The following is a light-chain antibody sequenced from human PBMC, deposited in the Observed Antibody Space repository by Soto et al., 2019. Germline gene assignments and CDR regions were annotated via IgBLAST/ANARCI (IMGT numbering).Light chain of an antibody. CDR2: GAS. J-gene: IGKJ5*01. CDR3: QQYGSSPLIR. V-gene: IGKV3-20*01. Sequence: VLTQSPGTLCLSPGQSATLSCRASQTVSITYLTWYQQKPGQAPRLLIFGASKRATGIPDRFSGGGSGRDFTLTISGLEPEDFAVYYCQQYGSSPLIRFGQGTRLEI. CDR1: QTVSITY.